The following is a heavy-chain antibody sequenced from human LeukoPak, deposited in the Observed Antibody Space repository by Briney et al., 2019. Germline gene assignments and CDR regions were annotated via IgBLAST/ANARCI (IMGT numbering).Heavy chain of an antibody. CDR3: ARGMLDTAMVPHI. Sequence: PSETLSLTCTVSGYSISSGYYWGWIRQPPGKGLEWIGSIYHSGSTYYNPSLKSRVTISVDTSKNQFSLKLSSVTAADTAVYYCARGMLDTAMVPHIWGQGTMVTVSS. CDR2: IYHSGST. V-gene: IGHV4-38-2*02. CDR1: GYSISSGYY. D-gene: IGHD5-18*01. J-gene: IGHJ3*02.